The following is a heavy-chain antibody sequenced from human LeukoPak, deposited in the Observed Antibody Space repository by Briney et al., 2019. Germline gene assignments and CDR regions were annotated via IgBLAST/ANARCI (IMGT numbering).Heavy chain of an antibody. CDR1: GGSVSSGSYY. J-gene: IGHJ4*02. CDR2: INHSGST. V-gene: IGHV4-39*07. Sequence: SETLSLTCTVSGGSVSSGSYYWSWIRQPPGKGLEWIGEINHSGSTNYNPSLKSRVTISVDTSKNQFSLKLSSVTAADTAVYYCARGTLARDYWGQGTLVTVSS. CDR3: ARGTLARDY.